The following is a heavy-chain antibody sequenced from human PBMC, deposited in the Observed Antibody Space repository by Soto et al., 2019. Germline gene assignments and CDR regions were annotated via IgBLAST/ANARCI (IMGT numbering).Heavy chain of an antibody. CDR1: GYTFTGYY. D-gene: IGHD2-2*01. V-gene: IGHV1-2*04. J-gene: IGHJ3*02. CDR3: ARARRYCSSTSCYDAFDI. CDR2: INPNSGGT. Sequence: ASVKVSCKASGYTFTGYYMHWVRQAPGQGLEWMGWINPNSGGTNYAQKFQGWVTMTRDTSISTAYMELSRLRSDDTAVYYWARARRYCSSTSCYDAFDIWGQGTMVTVSS.